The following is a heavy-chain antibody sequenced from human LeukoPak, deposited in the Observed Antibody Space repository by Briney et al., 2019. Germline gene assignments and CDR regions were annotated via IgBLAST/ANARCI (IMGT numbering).Heavy chain of an antibody. CDR3: ARDMSGFAFDI. CDR1: GGSFSGYY. CDR2: INHSGST. D-gene: IGHD3-3*01. Sequence: SETLSLTCAVYGGSFSGYYWSWIRQPPGKGLEWIGEINHSGSTNYNPSLKSRVTISVDTSKNQFSLKLSSVTAADTAVYYCARDMSGFAFDIWGQGTMVTVSS. J-gene: IGHJ3*02. V-gene: IGHV4-34*01.